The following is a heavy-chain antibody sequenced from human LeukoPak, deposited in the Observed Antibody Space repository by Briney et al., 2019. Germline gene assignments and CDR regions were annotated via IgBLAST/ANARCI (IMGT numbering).Heavy chain of an antibody. CDR1: GFTFSSYG. CDR2: IRYDGSNK. D-gene: IGHD6-13*01. V-gene: IGHV3-30*02. CDR3: ARDPSIAAAGPFDY. J-gene: IGHJ4*02. Sequence: GGSLRLSCAASGFTFSSYGMHWVRQAPGKGLEWVAFIRYDGSNKYYADSVKGRFTISRDNSKNTLYLQMNSLRAEDTAVYYCARDPSIAAAGPFDYWGQGTLVTVSS.